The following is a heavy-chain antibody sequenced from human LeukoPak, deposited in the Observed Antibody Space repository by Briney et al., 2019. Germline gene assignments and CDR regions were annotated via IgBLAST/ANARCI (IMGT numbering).Heavy chain of an antibody. CDR2: ISLDGSYK. Sequence: GGSLRLSCAASGLTFNSYTMHWVRQAPGKGLEWVALISLDGSYKFYADSEKGRFTISRDNSKSTLYLQMSSVRVEDTAVYYCARDSPGYYGSGRNYYGMDVWGQGTTVTVSS. CDR1: GLTFNSYT. CDR3: ARDSPGYYGSGRNYYGMDV. V-gene: IGHV3-30-3*01. J-gene: IGHJ6*02. D-gene: IGHD3-10*01.